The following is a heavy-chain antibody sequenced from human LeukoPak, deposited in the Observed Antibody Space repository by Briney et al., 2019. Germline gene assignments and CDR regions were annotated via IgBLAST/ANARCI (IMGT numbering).Heavy chain of an antibody. CDR1: GFTFSSYA. V-gene: IGHV3-30-3*01. J-gene: IGHJ4*02. Sequence: GRSLRLSCAASGFTFSSYAMHWVRQAPGKGLEWVALISYDKSNKYYADSVKGRFTISRDNSKNTLFVQMNSLRTEDTAVYYCARDGIAAAGTGFDYWGQGTLVTVSS. D-gene: IGHD6-13*01. CDR3: ARDGIAAAGTGFDY. CDR2: ISYDKSNK.